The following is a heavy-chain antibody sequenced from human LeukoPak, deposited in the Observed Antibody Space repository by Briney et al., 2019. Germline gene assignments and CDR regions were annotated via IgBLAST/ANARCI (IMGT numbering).Heavy chain of an antibody. CDR2: INPDGTII. CDR3: AKGLSWNTADR. CDR1: GFTYTDYW. J-gene: IGHJ5*02. V-gene: IGHV3-74*01. Sequence: GGSLRLSCVGSGFTYTDYWMHWFRQAPGKGPVWVSRINPDGTIIDYADSVKGRFSISRDNAKNLLYLQMNGLRADDTAVYYCAKGLSWNTADRWGQGIMVTVSS. D-gene: IGHD5-18*01.